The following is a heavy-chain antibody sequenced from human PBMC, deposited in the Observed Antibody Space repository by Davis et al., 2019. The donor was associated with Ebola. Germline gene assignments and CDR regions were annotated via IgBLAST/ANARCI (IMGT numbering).Heavy chain of an antibody. D-gene: IGHD2-2*01. Sequence: GESLKISCAASGFTFSNAWMNWVRQAPGKGLEWVANIKQDGSEKYYVDSVKGRFTISRDNAKNSLYLQMNSLRAEDTAVYYCARDLLTSCYDYWGQGTLVTVSS. V-gene: IGHV3-7*01. J-gene: IGHJ4*02. CDR3: ARDLLTSCYDY. CDR2: IKQDGSEK. CDR1: GFTFSNAW.